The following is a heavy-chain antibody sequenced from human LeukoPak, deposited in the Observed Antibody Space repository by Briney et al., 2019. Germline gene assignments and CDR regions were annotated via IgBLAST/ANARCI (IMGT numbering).Heavy chain of an antibody. J-gene: IGHJ4*02. CDR3: ARVNGYNGNYFDY. CDR2: IYTNGNT. V-gene: IGHV3-66*01. D-gene: IGHD5-24*01. Sequence: GGSLRLSCAASGFTFSNYAMTWVRQAPGKGLEWVSVIYTNGNTYYADSVKGRFTISRDNSKNTLYLQLNSLRVEDTAVYYCARVNGYNGNYFDYWGQGTLVTVSS. CDR1: GFTFSNYA.